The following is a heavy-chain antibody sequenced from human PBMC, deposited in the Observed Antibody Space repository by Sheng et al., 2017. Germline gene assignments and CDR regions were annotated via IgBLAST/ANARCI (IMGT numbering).Heavy chain of an antibody. CDR3: AREGITMVQGVWGDYYYYMDV. CDR1: GFTFSSYW. Sequence: EVQLVESGGGLVQPGGSLRLSCAASGFTFSSYWMSWVRQAPGKGLEWVANIKQDGSEKYYVDSVKGRFTISRDNAKNSLYLQMNSLRAEDTAVYYCAREGITMVQGVWGDYYYYMDVWGKGTTVTVSS. D-gene: IGHD3-10*01. J-gene: IGHJ6*03. V-gene: IGHV3-7*01. CDR2: IKQDGSEK.